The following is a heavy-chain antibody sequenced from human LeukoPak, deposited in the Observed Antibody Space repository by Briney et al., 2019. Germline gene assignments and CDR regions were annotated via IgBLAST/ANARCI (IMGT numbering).Heavy chain of an antibody. D-gene: IGHD3-9*01. CDR2: IKQDGSEK. CDR3: ARSYYDILTGYYGTYFGY. CDR1: GFTFSSYW. J-gene: IGHJ4*02. V-gene: IGHV3-7*01. Sequence: GGSLRLSCAASGFTFSSYWMSWVRQAPGKGLEWVANIKQDGSEKYYVDSVKGRFTISRDNAKNSLYLQMNSLRAEDTAVYYCARSYYDILTGYYGTYFGYWGQGTLVTVSS.